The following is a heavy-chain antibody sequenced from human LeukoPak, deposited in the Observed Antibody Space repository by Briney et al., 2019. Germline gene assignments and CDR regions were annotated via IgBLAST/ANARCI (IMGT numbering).Heavy chain of an antibody. CDR2: ISPYKGNT. J-gene: IGHJ5*02. Sequence: ASVKVSCKASDTFTSYGINWVRPAPGQGLEWMGLISPYKGNTKYAEKIQRRDTITTDTSTSTACMELRSLSSDDRAVCYCARDQRGYGDSSGASKWIAPWGQGTLVTVSS. CDR3: ARDQRGYGDSSGASKWIAP. D-gene: IGHD4-17*01. V-gene: IGHV1-18*01. CDR1: DTFTSYG.